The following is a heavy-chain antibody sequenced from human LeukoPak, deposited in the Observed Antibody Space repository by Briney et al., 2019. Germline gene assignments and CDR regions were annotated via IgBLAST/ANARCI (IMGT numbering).Heavy chain of an antibody. CDR3: ARDSNYYGMDV. CDR2: ISSSGSGGNT. Sequence: GGSLRLSCVASGVTLSNYAMSWARQAPGKGLEWVSGISSSGSGGNTYYADSVKGRFTISRDSSKNTLYLQMNSLRAEDTAVYYCARDSNYYGMDVWGQGTTVTVSS. V-gene: IGHV3-23*01. CDR1: GVTLSNYA. J-gene: IGHJ6*02.